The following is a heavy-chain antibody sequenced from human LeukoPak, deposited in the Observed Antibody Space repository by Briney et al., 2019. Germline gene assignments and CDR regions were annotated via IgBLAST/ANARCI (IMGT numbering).Heavy chain of an antibody. Sequence: SVKVSCKASGGTFSSYAISWVRQAPGQGLEWMGGIIPIFGTANYAQKFQGRVTITADESTSTAYMELSSLRSEDTAVYHCASTQNRKKYYYYGMDVWGQGTTVTVSS. CDR1: GGTFSSYA. V-gene: IGHV1-69*13. D-gene: IGHD1-14*01. CDR3: ASTQNRKKYYYYGMDV. CDR2: IIPIFGTA. J-gene: IGHJ6*02.